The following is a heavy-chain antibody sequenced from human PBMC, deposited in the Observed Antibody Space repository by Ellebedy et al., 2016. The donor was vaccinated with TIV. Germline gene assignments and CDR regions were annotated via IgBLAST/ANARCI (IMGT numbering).Heavy chain of an antibody. CDR3: VAALDY. V-gene: IGHV3-48*04. CDR1: GVNFRKFS. J-gene: IGHJ4*02. Sequence: GGSLRLXXEVTGVNFRKFSLNWVRQAPGKGLEWVAFISADGDTIYYAKSVKGRFTISRDDADSSLSLQMNGLRGDDTAVYYCVAALDYWGQGTLVTVS. CDR2: ISADGDTI. D-gene: IGHD6-25*01.